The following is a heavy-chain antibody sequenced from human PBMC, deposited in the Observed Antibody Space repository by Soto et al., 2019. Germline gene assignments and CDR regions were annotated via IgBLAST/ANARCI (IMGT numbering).Heavy chain of an antibody. V-gene: IGHV1-2*07. Sequence: QVQLVQSGAEVMKPGASVEVSCKASGYTFSGHYLHWVRQAPGQGLEWMGWVHPNSGGTNYAPKSRGRLTLTRDTSISTAHMELRRLRSDDTAVYYCASSVLDSLALGDYHFDFWGQGTLITVSS. CDR1: GYTFSGHY. CDR2: VHPNSGGT. J-gene: IGHJ4*02. CDR3: ASSVLDSLALGDYHFDF. D-gene: IGHD3-3*01.